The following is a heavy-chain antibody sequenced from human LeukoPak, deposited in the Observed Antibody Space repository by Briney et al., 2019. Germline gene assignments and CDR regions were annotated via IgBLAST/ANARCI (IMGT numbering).Heavy chain of an antibody. CDR3: ARSGYGDYEDY. CDR1: GGSISNYY. D-gene: IGHD4-17*01. CDR2: IYYTGST. Sequence: PSETLSLTCTVSGGSISNYYWTWTRQPPGKGLEWIGYIYYTGSTNYNPSLKSRVTISVDTSKNQFSLKLSSVTAADTAVYYCARSGYGDYEDYWGQGTLVTVSS. V-gene: IGHV4-59*01. J-gene: IGHJ4*02.